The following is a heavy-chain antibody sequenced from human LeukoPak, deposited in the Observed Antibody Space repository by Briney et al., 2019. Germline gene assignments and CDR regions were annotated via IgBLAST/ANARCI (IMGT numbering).Heavy chain of an antibody. CDR2: IYPGDSDT. CDR3: ARPKGPCSGGSCYYFDY. J-gene: IGHJ4*02. Sequence: GESLKISCKGSGYSFTSYWIGWVRQMPGKGLEWMGIIYPGDSDTRYSPSFQGQVTISADKSISTAYLQWSSLKASDTAMYYCARPKGPCSGGSCYYFDYWGQGTLVTVSS. D-gene: IGHD2-15*01. V-gene: IGHV5-51*01. CDR1: GYSFTSYW.